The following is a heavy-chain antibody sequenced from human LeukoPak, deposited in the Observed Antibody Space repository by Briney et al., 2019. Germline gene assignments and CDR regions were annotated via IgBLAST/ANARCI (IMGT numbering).Heavy chain of an antibody. Sequence: PGGSLRRSCAASGFTFSSYAMHWVRQAPGKGLEWVAVISYVGSNKYYADSVKGRFTISRDNSKNTLYLQMNSLRAEDTAVYYCARDFRRYYYGSGSYYSDAFDIWGQGTMVTVSS. J-gene: IGHJ3*02. CDR3: ARDFRRYYYGSGSYYSDAFDI. D-gene: IGHD3-10*01. V-gene: IGHV3-30*04. CDR2: ISYVGSNK. CDR1: GFTFSSYA.